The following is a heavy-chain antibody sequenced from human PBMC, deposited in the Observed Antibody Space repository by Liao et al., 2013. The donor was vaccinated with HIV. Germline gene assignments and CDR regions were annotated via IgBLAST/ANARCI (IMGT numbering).Heavy chain of an antibody. J-gene: IGHJ4*02. CDR2: INHSGST. CDR1: VGSIGSSSYY. V-gene: IGHV4-39*07. Sequence: QLQLQESGPGLVKPSETLSLTCTVSVGSIGSSSYYWSWIRQPPGKGLEWIGEINHSGSTNYNPSLKSRVTISVDTSKKQFSLKLSSVTAADTAVYYCARGPYSGSFHRVFDYWDQGPLVTVSS. CDR3: ARGPYSGSFHRVFDY. D-gene: IGHD1-26*01.